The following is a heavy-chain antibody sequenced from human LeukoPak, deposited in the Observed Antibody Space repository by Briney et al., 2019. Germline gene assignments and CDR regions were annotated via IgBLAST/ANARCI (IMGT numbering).Heavy chain of an antibody. D-gene: IGHD4-17*01. V-gene: IGHV3-30-3*01. CDR2: ISYDGSNK. CDR1: GFTFSSYA. CDR3: ARDLVSVSRTVTTDY. J-gene: IGHJ4*02. Sequence: PGRSLRLSCAASGFTFSSYAMHWVRQAPGKGLEWVAVISYDGSNKYYADSVKGRFTISRDNSKNTLYLQMNSLRAEDTAVYYCARDLVSVSRTVTTDYWGQGTLVTVSS.